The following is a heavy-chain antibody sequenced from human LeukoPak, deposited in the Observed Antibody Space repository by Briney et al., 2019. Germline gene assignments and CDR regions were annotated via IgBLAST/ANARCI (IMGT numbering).Heavy chain of an antibody. CDR3: ARARGAAAALEVDY. J-gene: IGHJ4*02. D-gene: IGHD6-13*01. CDR1: GFTFSSYW. CDR2: IKQDGSEK. Sequence: PGGSLRLSCAASGFTFSSYWMTWVRQAPGKGRGWVANIKQDGSEKYCVDSVKGRFTISRDNAKNSLYLQMNSLRAEDTAVYYCARARGAAAALEVDYWGQGTLVTVSS. V-gene: IGHV3-7*03.